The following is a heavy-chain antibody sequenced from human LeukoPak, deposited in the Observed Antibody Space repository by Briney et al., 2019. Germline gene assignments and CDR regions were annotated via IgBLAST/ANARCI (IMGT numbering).Heavy chain of an antibody. Sequence: ASVKVSCKASGYTFTGYYMHWVRQAPGQGLEWMGGIIPIFGTANYAQKFQGRVTITADKSTSTAYMELSSLRSEDTAVYYCAKGGAMIVGLPFDYWGQGTLVTVSS. CDR1: GYTFTGYY. J-gene: IGHJ4*02. CDR3: AKGGAMIVGLPFDY. V-gene: IGHV1-69*06. CDR2: IIPIFGTA. D-gene: IGHD3-22*01.